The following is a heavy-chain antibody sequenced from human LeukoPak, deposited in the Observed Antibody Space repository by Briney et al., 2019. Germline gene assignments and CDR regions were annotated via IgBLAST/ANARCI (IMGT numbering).Heavy chain of an antibody. CDR3: ASEAYCGGDCYWFDP. D-gene: IGHD2-21*01. CDR1: GYTFTSYA. Sequence: ASVKVSCKASGYTFTSYAMHWVRQAPGQRLEWMGWINAGNGNTKYSQKFQGRVTITRDTSASTAYMELSSLRSEDTAVYYCASEAYCGGDCYWFDPWGQGTLVTVSS. V-gene: IGHV1-3*01. CDR2: INAGNGNT. J-gene: IGHJ5*02.